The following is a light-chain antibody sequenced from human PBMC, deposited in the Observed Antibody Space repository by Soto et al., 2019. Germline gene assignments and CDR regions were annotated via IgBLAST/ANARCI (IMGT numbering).Light chain of an antibody. V-gene: IGKV1-5*01. J-gene: IGKJ3*01. Sequence: EIQMTQSASAVSASVGDRVTITCRASQSISSWLAWYQQKPGKAPKLLIYDASILESGVPSRFSGSGSGTEFTLTISSLQPDDFATYYCQQYNSFSGVTFGPGTKVDI. CDR1: QSISSW. CDR3: QQYNSFSGVT. CDR2: DAS.